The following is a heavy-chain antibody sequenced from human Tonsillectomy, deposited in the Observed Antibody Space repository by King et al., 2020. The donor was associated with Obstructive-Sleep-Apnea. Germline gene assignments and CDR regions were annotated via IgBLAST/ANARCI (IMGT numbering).Heavy chain of an antibody. V-gene: IGHV3-30*04. CDR2: ISYDGGNK. D-gene: IGHD3-10*01. CDR1: GFTFSSYA. J-gene: IGHJ5*02. Sequence: VQLVQSGGGVVQPGRSLRLSCAASGFTFSSYAMHWVRQAPGKGLEWVAVISYDGGNKYYGDSVKGRFTISRDNSKNTLYLQMNSLRAEDTAVYYCARDQXPLXGFGGLYXWXXXXXQGTLVTVSS. CDR3: ARDQXPLXGFGGLYXWXXX.